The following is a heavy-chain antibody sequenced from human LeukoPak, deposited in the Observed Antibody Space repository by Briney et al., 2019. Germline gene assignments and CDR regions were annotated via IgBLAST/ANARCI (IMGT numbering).Heavy chain of an antibody. D-gene: IGHD3-22*01. J-gene: IGHJ4*02. CDR3: ARRRRRDSSDYSVYYFDY. V-gene: IGHV4-34*01. CDR2: INHSGST. Sequence: PSETLSLTCAVYGGSFSGYYWSWIRQPPGKGLEWIGEINHSGSTNYNPSLKSRVTISVDTSKNQFSLKLSSVTAADTAVYYCARRRRRDSSDYSVYYFDYWGQGTLVTVSS. CDR1: GGSFSGYY.